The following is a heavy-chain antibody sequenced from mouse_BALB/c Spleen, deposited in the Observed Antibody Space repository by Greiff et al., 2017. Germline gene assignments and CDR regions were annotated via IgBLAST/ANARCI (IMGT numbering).Heavy chain of an antibody. CDR1: GFTFSSYT. Sequence: EVQRVESGGGLVKPGGSLKLSCAASGFTFSSYTMSWVRQTPEKRLEWVATISSGGSYTYYPDSVKGRFTISRDNAKNTLYLQMSSLKSEDTAMYYCTRDRESDAMDYWGQGTSVTVSS. V-gene: IGHV5-6-4*01. CDR3: TRDRESDAMDY. J-gene: IGHJ4*01. CDR2: ISSGGSYT.